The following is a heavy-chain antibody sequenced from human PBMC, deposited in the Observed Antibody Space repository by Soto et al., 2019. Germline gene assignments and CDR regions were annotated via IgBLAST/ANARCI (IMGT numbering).Heavy chain of an antibody. CDR3: ASRPAHISGEDY. D-gene: IGHD7-27*01. J-gene: IGHJ4*02. Sequence: QVQLQESGPGLVKPSETLSLTCAVSGDSISSNTWWSWVRQSPGKGLEWIGEIYHSGKTNYKASLKSRVAISIDKSKNQLSLNLTSVTAADTAVYYCASRPAHISGEDYWGQGTLVTVSS. CDR1: GDSISSNTW. CDR2: IYHSGKT. V-gene: IGHV4-4*02.